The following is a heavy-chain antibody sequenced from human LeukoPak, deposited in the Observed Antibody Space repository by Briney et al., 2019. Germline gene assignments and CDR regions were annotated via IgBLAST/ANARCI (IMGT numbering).Heavy chain of an antibody. Sequence: SETLSLTCTVSGGSISSYDWSWIRQPPGEGLEWIGYIYYSGSTNYNPSLKSRVTISVDTSKNQFSLKLSSVTAADTAVYYCAKSPDPAAFDYWGQGTLVTVSS. CDR3: AKSPDPAAFDY. V-gene: IGHV4-59*01. J-gene: IGHJ4*02. CDR1: GGSISSYD. CDR2: IYYSGST.